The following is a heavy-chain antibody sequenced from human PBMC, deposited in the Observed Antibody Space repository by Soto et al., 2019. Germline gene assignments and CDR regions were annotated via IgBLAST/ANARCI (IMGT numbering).Heavy chain of an antibody. CDR2: MNPNSGNT. J-gene: IGHJ4*02. Sequence: GASVKVSCKASGYTFTSYDINWVRQATGQGLEWMGWMNPNSGNTAYAQKFQGRVTITTNKSMSTAYMELSSLRSEDTAVYYCARQVAARRGVSILLYFDYWGQGTLVTVSS. CDR3: ARQVAARRGVSILLYFDY. V-gene: IGHV1-8*01. CDR1: GYTFTSYD. D-gene: IGHD6-6*01.